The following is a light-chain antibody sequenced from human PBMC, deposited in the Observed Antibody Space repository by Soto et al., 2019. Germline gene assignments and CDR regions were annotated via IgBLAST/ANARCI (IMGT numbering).Light chain of an antibody. V-gene: IGKV1-9*01. J-gene: IGKJ4*01. CDR3: QQANSFPLT. CDR2: AAS. CDR1: QGIRSS. Sequence: DIQLTQSPSLLSASVGDRVTITCRASQGIRSSLAWYQQRPGRAPKLLIYAASILHSGVPSRFSGSGSGTEFTLTISSLQPEDFATYYCQQANSFPLTFGGGTKVEIK.